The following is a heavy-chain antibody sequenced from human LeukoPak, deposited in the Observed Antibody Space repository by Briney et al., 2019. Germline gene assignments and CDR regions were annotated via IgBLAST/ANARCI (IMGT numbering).Heavy chain of an antibody. D-gene: IGHD4-23*01. V-gene: IGHV4-34*08. CDR2: IYHNGAT. J-gene: IGHJ4*02. CDR1: GFTFSNYA. Sequence: GSLRLSCAASGFTFSNYAMSWVRQPPGEGLEWIGEIYHNGATNYNPSLKSRVTLLLDKSKNQFSLRLNSVTAADTAVYYCARNGGNSDYDYWGQGTLVTVSA. CDR3: ARNGGNSDYDY.